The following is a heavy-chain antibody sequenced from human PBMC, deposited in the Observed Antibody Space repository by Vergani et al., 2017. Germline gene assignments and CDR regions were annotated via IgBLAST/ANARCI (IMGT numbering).Heavy chain of an antibody. CDR3: AKDRTRTFHDMDV. D-gene: IGHD2/OR15-2a*01. CDR1: GFTFSSYA. V-gene: IGHV3-23*01. CDR2: IGGSGVHT. J-gene: IGHJ6*03. Sequence: EVQLLESGGGLLQPGGSLRLSCAASGFTFSSYAMSWVRQAPGKGLEWVSLIGGSGVHTYYADSVKGRFTISRDNSKNTLYLQMNRLRAEDTAFYYCAKDRTRTFHDMDVWGKGTTVTVSS.